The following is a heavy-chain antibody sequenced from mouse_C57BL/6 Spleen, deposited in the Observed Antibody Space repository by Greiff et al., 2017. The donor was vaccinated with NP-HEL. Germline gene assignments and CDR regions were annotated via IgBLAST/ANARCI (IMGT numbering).Heavy chain of an antibody. CDR3: ARGYSNYYYFDY. CDR2: ISDGGSYT. J-gene: IGHJ2*01. V-gene: IGHV5-4*03. D-gene: IGHD2-5*01. Sequence: EVKLVESGGGLVKPGGSLKLSCAASGFTFSSYAMSWVRQTPEKRLEWVATISDGGSYTSYPHHVKGRFTISIDNATNNLYLQMSNLKSEDTAMYYCARGYSNYYYFDYWGQGTTLTVSS. CDR1: GFTFSSYA.